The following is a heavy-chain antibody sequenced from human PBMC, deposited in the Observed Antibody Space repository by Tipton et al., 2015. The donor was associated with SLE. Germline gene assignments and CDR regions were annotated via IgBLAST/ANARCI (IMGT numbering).Heavy chain of an antibody. CDR1: RFTFNTYA. CDR3: ARRDFTNCYDY. Sequence: SLRLSCAASRFTFNTYAMHWVRQAPGKGLEWVAVISFDGSYKYYVDSVKGRFTISRGNSKNTLYLQMSSLRPEDTAVYYCARRDFTNCYDYWGQGTVVTVTS. CDR2: ISFDGSYK. D-gene: IGHD3-3*01. V-gene: IGHV3-30*15. J-gene: IGHJ4*02.